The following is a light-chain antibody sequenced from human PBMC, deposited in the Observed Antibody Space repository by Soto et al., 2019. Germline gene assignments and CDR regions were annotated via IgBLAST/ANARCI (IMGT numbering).Light chain of an antibody. CDR1: QSVSSSY. Sequence: EIVLTQSPGTLSLPPGERATLSCRASQSVSSSYLAWYQQKPGQAPRLLIYDASNRATGIPARFSGSGSGTEFTLTISSLQSEDFAVYYCQQYNNWPWTFGQGTKVDIK. CDR2: DAS. V-gene: IGKV3D-15*01. J-gene: IGKJ1*01. CDR3: QQYNNWPWT.